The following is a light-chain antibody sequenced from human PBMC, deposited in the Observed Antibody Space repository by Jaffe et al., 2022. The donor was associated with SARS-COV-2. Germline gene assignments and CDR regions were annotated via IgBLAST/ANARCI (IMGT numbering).Light chain of an antibody. CDR2: DVS. V-gene: IGKV3-15*01. CDR3: QQYNNWPPAFT. Sequence: EVVMTQSPATLSVSPGERATLSCRASQSVNKNLAWYQQKPGQAPRLLIYDVSTRATGVPARFSGSGSGTEFTLTVSSLQSEDSAVYYCQQYNNWPPAFTFGPGTKVDIK. J-gene: IGKJ3*01. CDR1: QSVNKN.